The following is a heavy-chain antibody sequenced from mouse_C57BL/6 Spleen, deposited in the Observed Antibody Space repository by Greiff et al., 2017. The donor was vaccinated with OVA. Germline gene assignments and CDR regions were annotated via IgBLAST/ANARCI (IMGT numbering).Heavy chain of an antibody. CDR3: ASLGKNSNYGWFAY. Sequence: QVQLKQSGPGLVAPSQSLSITCTVSGFSLTSYGVDWVRQSPGKGLEWLGVIWGVGSTNYNSALKSRLSISKDNSKSQVFLKMNSLQTDDTAMYYCASLGKNSNYGWFAYWGQGTLVTVSA. CDR2: IWGVGST. D-gene: IGHD2-5*01. CDR1: GFSLTSYG. J-gene: IGHJ3*01. V-gene: IGHV2-6*01.